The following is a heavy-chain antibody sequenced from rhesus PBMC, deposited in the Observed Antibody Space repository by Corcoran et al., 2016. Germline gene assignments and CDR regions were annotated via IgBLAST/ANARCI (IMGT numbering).Heavy chain of an antibody. J-gene: IGHJ4*01. D-gene: IGHD3-16*01. CDR1: GGSISSTY. Sequence: QVPLQESGPGLVKPSETLSLTCAVSGGSISSTYWSWYPQPPGQGLEWFGRISGSGWSTDYNTTVKSRVTISTDTSKNQCSLKRRSVTAADTAVYYCARTYYSGSYYYDYWGQGVLVTVSS. V-gene: IGHV4-173*01. CDR3: ARTYYSGSYYYDY. CDR2: ISGSGWST.